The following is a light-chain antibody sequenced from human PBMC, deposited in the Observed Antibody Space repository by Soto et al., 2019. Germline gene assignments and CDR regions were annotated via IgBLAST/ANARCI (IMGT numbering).Light chain of an antibody. Sequence: QSVLTQPPSASGTPRQRVTISCSGSSSNIGSNTVNWYQQLPGTAPKLLIYSNNQRPSGVPDRFSGSKSGISASLAISGLQSEDEADYYCAAWDDSLNVVFGGGTKVTVL. CDR2: SNN. J-gene: IGLJ2*01. CDR1: SSNIGSNT. CDR3: AAWDDSLNVV. V-gene: IGLV1-44*01.